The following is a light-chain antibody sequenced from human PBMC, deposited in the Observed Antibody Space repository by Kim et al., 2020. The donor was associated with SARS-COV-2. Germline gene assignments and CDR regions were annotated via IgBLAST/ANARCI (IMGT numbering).Light chain of an antibody. CDR3: QTWGTGIRV. CDR2: LNSDGTH. CDR1: SGHSSYA. Sequence: QPVLTQSPSASASLGASVKLTCTLSSGHSSYAIAWHQQQPEKGPRYLMKLNSDGTHNKGDGIPDRFSGSSSGAERYLTISSLQSEDEADYYCQTWGTGIRVFGGGTQLIVL. J-gene: IGLJ3*02. V-gene: IGLV4-69*02.